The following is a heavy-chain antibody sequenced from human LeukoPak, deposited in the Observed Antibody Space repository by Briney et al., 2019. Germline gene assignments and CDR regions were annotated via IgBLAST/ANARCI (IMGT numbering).Heavy chain of an antibody. CDR3: ARMHCSSTSCYTDTFDI. Sequence: GGSLRLSCAASGFTFSRYWMSWVRQAPGKGLEWVANIKQDGSEKYYVDSVKGRFTISGDNAKNSLYLQMNSLRAEDTAVYYCARMHCSSTSCYTDTFDIWGQGTMVTVSS. V-gene: IGHV3-7*01. D-gene: IGHD2-2*02. J-gene: IGHJ3*02. CDR2: IKQDGSEK. CDR1: GFTFSRYW.